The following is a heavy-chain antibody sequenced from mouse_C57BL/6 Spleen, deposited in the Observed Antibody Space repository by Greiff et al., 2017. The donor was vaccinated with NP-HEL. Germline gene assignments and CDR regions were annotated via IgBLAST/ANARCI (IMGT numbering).Heavy chain of an antibody. J-gene: IGHJ1*03. V-gene: IGHV2-5*01. D-gene: IGHD1-3*01. CDR1: GFSLTSYG. CDR2: ICRGGSG. CDR3: ASKEETRTGYFDV. Sequence: VQRVESGPGLVQPSQSLSITCTVSGFSLTSYGVHWVRQSPGKGLEWLGVICRGGSGDYNAAFMSSLSITKDNSKSQVFFKMNSLQADDTAIYYCASKEETRTGYFDVWGTGTTVTVSS.